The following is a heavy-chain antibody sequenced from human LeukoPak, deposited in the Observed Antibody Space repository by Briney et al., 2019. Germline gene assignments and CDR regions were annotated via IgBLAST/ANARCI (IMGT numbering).Heavy chain of an antibody. J-gene: IGHJ6*03. Sequence: GESLKISCKGSGYSFTSYLIGWVRQMPGKGLEWMGIIYPDDSDTRYSPSFEGQVIISVDKSISTAYLQWSSLKASDTATYYCARHGHCTNGVCYSNYYYYMDVWGKGTTVTVSS. CDR3: ARHGHCTNGVCYSNYYYYMDV. CDR1: GYSFTSYL. D-gene: IGHD2-8*01. V-gene: IGHV5-51*01. CDR2: IYPDDSDT.